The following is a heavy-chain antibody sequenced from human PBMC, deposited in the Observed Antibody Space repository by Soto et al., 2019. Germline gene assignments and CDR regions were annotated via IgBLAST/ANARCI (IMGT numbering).Heavy chain of an antibody. J-gene: IGHJ4*02. D-gene: IGHD3-16*02. V-gene: IGHV4-59*01. CDR3: AREAGDYVWGSYRPFDY. Sequence: SETLSLTCTVSGVSISSYYWSWIRQPPGKGLEWIGYIYYSGSTNYNPSLKSRVTISVDTSKNQFSLKLSSVTTADTAVYYCAREAGDYVWGSYRPFDYGGQGTRVTVS. CDR2: IYYSGST. CDR1: GVSISSYY.